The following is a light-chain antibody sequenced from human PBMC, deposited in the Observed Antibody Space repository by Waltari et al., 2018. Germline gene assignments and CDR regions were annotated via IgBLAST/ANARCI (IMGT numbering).Light chain of an antibody. J-gene: IGKJ2*03. CDR1: QSVLYNFNKKNY. V-gene: IGKV4-1*01. CDR3: QQYLTLPYS. CDR2: WAS. Sequence: EMTQSPDSLPVSLGERATINCKSSQSVLYNFNKKNYLAWFQLKPGQPPKLLIRWASTREPGVPDRFSGSGSGTDFTLTISSLQTEDVAVYYCQQYLTLPYSFGQGTKLEIK.